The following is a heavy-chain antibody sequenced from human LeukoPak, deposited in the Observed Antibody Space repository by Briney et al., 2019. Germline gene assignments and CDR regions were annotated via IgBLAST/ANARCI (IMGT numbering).Heavy chain of an antibody. V-gene: IGHV1-2*02. CDR3: ARERGYCSSSSCYTSDAFDI. CDR2: INPNTGGT. Sequence: ASVKVSCKTSGYTFTGYYMHWVRQAPGHGLEWMGWINPNTGGTKYAQKFQGRVTMTRDTSLSTAYMELTRLRSDDTAVYYCARERGYCSSSSCYTSDAFDIWGQGTLVTVSS. D-gene: IGHD2-2*02. CDR1: GYTFTGYY. J-gene: IGHJ3*02.